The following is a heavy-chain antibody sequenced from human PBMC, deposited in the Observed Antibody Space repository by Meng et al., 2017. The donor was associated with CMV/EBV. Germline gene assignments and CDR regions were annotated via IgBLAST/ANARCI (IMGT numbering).Heavy chain of an antibody. J-gene: IGHJ3*02. CDR3: ARVGRTSQTMIVVVPKGSGAFDI. V-gene: IGHV3-53*01. D-gene: IGHD3-22*01. CDR2: IYSGGST. Sequence: GGSLRLSCAASGFTVSSNYMSWVRQAPGKGREWVSVIYSGGSTYYADSVKGRFTISRDNSKNTLYLQMNSLRAEDTAVYYCARVGRTSQTMIVVVPKGSGAFDIWGQGTMVTVSS. CDR1: GFTVSSNY.